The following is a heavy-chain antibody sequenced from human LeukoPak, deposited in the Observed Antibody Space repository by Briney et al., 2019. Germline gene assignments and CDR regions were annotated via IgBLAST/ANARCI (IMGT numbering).Heavy chain of an antibody. J-gene: IGHJ5*02. Sequence: GGSLRLACAASGFTFSDYYMSWIRQAPGKGLEWISYISSSGSTIDYADSVKGRFTVSRDNAKNSLYLQMNNLRVEDTAVYYCAREGNDILGYYYGSGSYGFDPWGQGTLVTVSS. CDR2: ISSSGSTI. CDR3: AREGNDILGYYYGSGSYGFDP. D-gene: IGHD3-10*01. V-gene: IGHV3-11*01. CDR1: GFTFSDYY.